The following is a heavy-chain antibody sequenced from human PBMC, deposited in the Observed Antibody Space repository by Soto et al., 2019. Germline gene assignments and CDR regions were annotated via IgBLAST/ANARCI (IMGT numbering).Heavy chain of an antibody. V-gene: IGHV1-69*13. J-gene: IGHJ6*02. Sequence: SVKVSCKASGGTFSIYAISWVRQAPGQGLEWMGGIIPIFGTANYAQKFQGRVTITADESTSTAYMELSSLRSEDTAVYYCARDQGHYDFWSGYYGPLYYYYGMDVWGQGTTVTVSS. CDR1: GGTFSIYA. CDR2: IIPIFGTA. D-gene: IGHD3-3*01. CDR3: ARDQGHYDFWSGYYGPLYYYYGMDV.